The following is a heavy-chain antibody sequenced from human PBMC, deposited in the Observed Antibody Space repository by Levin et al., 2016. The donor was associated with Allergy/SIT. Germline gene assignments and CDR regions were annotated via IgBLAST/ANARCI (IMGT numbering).Heavy chain of an antibody. CDR3: AKVTGYYDSSGDDY. V-gene: IGHV3-23*01. Sequence: GESLKISCAASGFTFSSYAMSWVRQAPGKGLEWVSAISGSGGSTYYADSVKGRFTISRDNSKNTLYLQMNSLRAEDTAVYYCAKVTGYYDSSGDDYWGQGTLVTVSS. J-gene: IGHJ4*02. CDR1: GFTFSSYA. D-gene: IGHD3-22*01. CDR2: ISGSGGST.